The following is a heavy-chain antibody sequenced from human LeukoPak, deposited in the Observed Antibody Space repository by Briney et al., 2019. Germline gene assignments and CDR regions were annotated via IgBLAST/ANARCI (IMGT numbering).Heavy chain of an antibody. V-gene: IGHV3-48*04. CDR1: GFTFSSYG. J-gene: IGHJ6*03. CDR2: ISSSGSTI. D-gene: IGHD3-22*01. Sequence: PGGSLRLSCAASGFTFSSYGMHWVRQAPGKGLEWVSYISSSGSTIYYADSVKGRFTISRDNAKNSLYLQMNSLRAEDTAVYYCARDPDYYDSSGIYYYYYMDVWGKGTTVTISS. CDR3: ARDPDYYDSSGIYYYYYMDV.